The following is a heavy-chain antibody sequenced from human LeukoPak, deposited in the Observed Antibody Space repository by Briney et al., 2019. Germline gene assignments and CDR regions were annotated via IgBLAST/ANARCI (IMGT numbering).Heavy chain of an antibody. Sequence: PGWSLRLICAASTFKNFAMSWVRLGPGKVLEWLSSISDSGHRTDYADSVEGRFTISRDNSKNTLYLQMDSLRAEDTALYYCARKKWEPTSNDAFDIWGQGTMVTVSS. CDR3: ARKKWEPTSNDAFDI. CDR1: TFKNFA. CDR2: ISDSGHRT. D-gene: IGHD1-26*01. V-gene: IGHV3-23*01. J-gene: IGHJ3*02.